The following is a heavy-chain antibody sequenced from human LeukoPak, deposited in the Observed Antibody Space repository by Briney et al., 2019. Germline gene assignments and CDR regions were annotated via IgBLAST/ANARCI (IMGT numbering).Heavy chain of an antibody. D-gene: IGHD5-12*01. J-gene: IGHJ4*02. CDR2: INQDGSGE. Sequence: GGSLRLSCAASGFTFSNYLMSWVRQAPGKGLEWMAHINQDGSGEHYMDSVKARFIISRDNAKNSLSLQMDSLRAEDTAVYYCVRDGGVSGYDLLDYWGQGTLVTVSS. V-gene: IGHV3-7*01. CDR1: GFTFSNYL. CDR3: VRDGGVSGYDLLDY.